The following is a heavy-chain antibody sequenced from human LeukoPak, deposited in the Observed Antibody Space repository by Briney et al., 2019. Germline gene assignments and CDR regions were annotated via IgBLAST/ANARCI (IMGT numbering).Heavy chain of an antibody. V-gene: IGHV1-2*02. CDR2: INPNSGGT. CDR3: ARAPWIQLWLRSNWFDP. J-gene: IGHJ5*02. D-gene: IGHD5-18*01. Sequence: ASVKVSCKASGYTFTGYYMHWVRNAPGQWIETMGWINPNSGGTNYAQKFQGRVTMTRDTSISTAYMELSRLRSDDTAVYYCARAPWIQLWLRSNWFDPWGQGTLVTVSS. CDR1: GYTFTGYY.